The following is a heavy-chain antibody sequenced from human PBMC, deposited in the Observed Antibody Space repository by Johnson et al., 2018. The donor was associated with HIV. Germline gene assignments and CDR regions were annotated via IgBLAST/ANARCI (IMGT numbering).Heavy chain of an antibody. CDR2: IHYDGSNE. CDR1: GFTFSSHV. Sequence: QVQLVESGGGVVQPGRSLILSCAASGFTFSSHVMHWVRQAPGKGLEWVAFIHYDGSNEYYADSVKGRFTISRDNSKNTLYLQMNTLRVEDTAVYYCAKDGGSSWSAFDIWGQGTMVTVSS. D-gene: IGHD6-13*01. V-gene: IGHV3-30*02. J-gene: IGHJ3*02. CDR3: AKDGGSSWSAFDI.